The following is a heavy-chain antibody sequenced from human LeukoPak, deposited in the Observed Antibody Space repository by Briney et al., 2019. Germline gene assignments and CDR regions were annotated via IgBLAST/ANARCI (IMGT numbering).Heavy chain of an antibody. D-gene: IGHD1-26*01. CDR1: GGSISSSSYY. J-gene: IGHJ3*02. CDR3: ARVSGSYYVEAFDI. Sequence: PSETLSLTCTVSGGSISSSSYYWGWIPQPPGKGLEWIGSIYYSGSTYYNPSLKSRVTISVDTSKNQFSLKLSSVTAADTAVYYCARVSGSYYVEAFDIWGQGTMVTVSS. CDR2: IYYSGST. V-gene: IGHV4-39*07.